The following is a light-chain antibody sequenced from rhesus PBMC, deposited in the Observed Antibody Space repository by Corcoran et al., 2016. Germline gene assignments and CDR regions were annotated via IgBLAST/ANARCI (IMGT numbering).Light chain of an antibody. V-gene: IGKV1-22*01. CDR2: KAS. CDR3: LQYDSRPFT. CDR1: QSISNW. Sequence: DIQMTQSPSSLSASVGDTVTITCRASQSISNWLAWYQQTPGKAPKLLIYKASSLKSGVPSRFSGSGSGTDFTLTISSLQPEDFATYYCLQYDSRPFTFGPGTKLEIK. J-gene: IGKJ3*01.